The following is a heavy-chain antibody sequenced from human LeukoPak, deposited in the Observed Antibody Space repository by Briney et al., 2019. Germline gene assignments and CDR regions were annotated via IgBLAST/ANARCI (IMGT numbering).Heavy chain of an antibody. V-gene: IGHV1-46*01. Sequence: ASVKVSCKASGYTFTSYYMHWVRQAPGQGLEWMGIIDPSGVPTYAQKFQGRVTMTRDTSTSTIYMELSSLRSEDTAVYYCARAPYYYDSSGYYFWYFDLWGRGTLVTVSS. CDR2: IDPSGVP. CDR3: ARAPYYYDSSGYYFWYFDL. J-gene: IGHJ2*01. CDR1: GYTFTSYY. D-gene: IGHD3-22*01.